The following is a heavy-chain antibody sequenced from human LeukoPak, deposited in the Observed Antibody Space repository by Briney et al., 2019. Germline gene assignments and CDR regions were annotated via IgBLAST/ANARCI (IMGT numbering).Heavy chain of an antibody. Sequence: PGGSLRLSCAASGFTFSSYSMNWVRQAPGKGLEWVSSISTSSTYIYYADSVKGRFTISRNNAKNSLYLQMNSLRAEDTAVYYCARDPPFIIGTTFFDYWGQGTLVTVSS. V-gene: IGHV3-21*01. CDR2: ISTSSTYI. CDR1: GFTFSSYS. J-gene: IGHJ4*02. CDR3: ARDPPFIIGTTFFDY. D-gene: IGHD1-20*01.